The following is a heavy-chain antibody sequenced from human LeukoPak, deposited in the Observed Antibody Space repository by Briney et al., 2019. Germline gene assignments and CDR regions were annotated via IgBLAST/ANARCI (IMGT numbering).Heavy chain of an antibody. D-gene: IGHD2-2*01. Sequence: GGSLRLSCAASGFTFSSYAMHWVRQAPGKGLEWVAVTSYDGSHMYYPDSVKGRFTISRDNPKNTLYLQMNSLGPEDTALYYCARGRDYCSNYWGQGTLVTVSS. CDR1: GFTFSSYA. V-gene: IGHV3-30*04. J-gene: IGHJ4*02. CDR2: TSYDGSHM. CDR3: ARGRDYCSNY.